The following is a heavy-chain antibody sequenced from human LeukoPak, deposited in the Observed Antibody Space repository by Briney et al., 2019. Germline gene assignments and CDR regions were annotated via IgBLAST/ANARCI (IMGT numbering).Heavy chain of an antibody. CDR1: GFTFSSYW. CDR2: IRYDGSNK. J-gene: IGHJ6*03. CDR3: AKDLAVAAPNYYMDV. V-gene: IGHV3-30*02. Sequence: GGSLRLSCAASGFTFSSYWMSWVRQAPGKGLEWVAFIRYDGSNKYYADSVKGRFTISRDNSKNTLYLQMNSLRAEDTAVYYCAKDLAVAAPNYYMDVWGKGTTVTISS. D-gene: IGHD2-15*01.